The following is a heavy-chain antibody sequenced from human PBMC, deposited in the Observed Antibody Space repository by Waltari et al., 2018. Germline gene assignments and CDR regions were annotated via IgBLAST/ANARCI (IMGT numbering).Heavy chain of an antibody. CDR2: IYYNGFI. D-gene: IGHD5-12*01. V-gene: IGHV4-39*01. J-gene: IGHJ5*02. Sequence: QLQLQESGPGLVKPSETLSLTCTVSGGSISSSRYYWGWIRQSPGKGLEWIGSIYYNGFIDYNPTRQSRVTISGDTSKNQFSLRLSSVTAADTAVYYCARHWKKSGYRFDPWGQGTLVTVSS. CDR1: GGSISSSRYY. CDR3: ARHWKKSGYRFDP.